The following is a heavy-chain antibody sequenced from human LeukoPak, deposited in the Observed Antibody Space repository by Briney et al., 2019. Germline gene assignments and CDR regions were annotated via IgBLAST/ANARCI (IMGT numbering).Heavy chain of an antibody. V-gene: IGHV4-59*01. D-gene: IGHD3-22*01. J-gene: IGHJ4*02. CDR3: ARINYFDSSGYFYSDH. CDR1: GGSISNYY. Sequence: SETLSLTCTVSGGSISNYYWSWIRQPPGKGLEWIGYIYPSGSTNYNPFLKSRVVISLDTSKKQFSLKLNSVTAADTAVYYCARINYFDSSGYFYSDHWGQGALVTVSS. CDR2: IYPSGST.